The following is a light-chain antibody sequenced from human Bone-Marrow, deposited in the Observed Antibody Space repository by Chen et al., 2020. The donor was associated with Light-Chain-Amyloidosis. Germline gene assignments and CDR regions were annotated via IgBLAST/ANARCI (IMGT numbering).Light chain of an antibody. CDR2: GSS. J-gene: IGKJ4*01. V-gene: IGKV3-20*01. CDR3: QQYGTSPLT. CDR1: QTISSNY. Sequence: EIVLTQSPGTLSLSPGEGANRSCRASQTISSNYLTWYQQKFGQAPRLLIYGSSSRANGIPDRFTGSGSGTDFTRTIDRLEPEAFAMYYCQQYGTSPLTFGGGTKVEIK.